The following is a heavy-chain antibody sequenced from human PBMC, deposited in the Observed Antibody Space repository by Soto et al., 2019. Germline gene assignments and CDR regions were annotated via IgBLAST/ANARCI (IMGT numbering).Heavy chain of an antibody. CDR1: GFSLSNARMG. CDR3: ARSQDIGYQLLHVNWFDP. J-gene: IGHJ5*02. V-gene: IGHV2-26*01. Sequence: SGPTLVNPTETLTLTCTVSGFSLSNARMGVSWIRQPPGKSLEWLAHIFSNEEKSYSTSLKSMLTISKDTSKSQVVLTMTNLDPVDTATYYCARSQDIGYQLLHVNWFDPWGQGTQVTVSS. CDR2: IFSNEEK. D-gene: IGHD2-2*01.